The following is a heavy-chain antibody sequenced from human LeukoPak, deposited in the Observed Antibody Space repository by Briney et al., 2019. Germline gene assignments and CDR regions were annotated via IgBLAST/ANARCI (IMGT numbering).Heavy chain of an antibody. Sequence: GGSLRLSCAASGFTFSDYYMSWIRQAPGKGLEWVSYISSSSGNIYYADSVKGRFTISRDNAKTSLYLQMNSLRAEDTALYYCARDRGGIGYYMDVWGKGTTVTVSS. D-gene: IGHD3-16*02. CDR3: ARDRGGIGYYMDV. CDR2: ISSSSGNI. J-gene: IGHJ6*03. V-gene: IGHV3-11*04. CDR1: GFTFSDYY.